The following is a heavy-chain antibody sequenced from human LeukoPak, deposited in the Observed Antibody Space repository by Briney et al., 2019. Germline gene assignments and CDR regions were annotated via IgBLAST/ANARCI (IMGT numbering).Heavy chain of an antibody. J-gene: IGHJ5*02. V-gene: IGHV3-64*01. CDR1: GFTFSHYA. Sequence: GGSLRLSCAASGFTFSHYAMHWVRQAPGKGLEYVSAISSNGGSTYYANSVKGRFTISRDNSKNTLYLQMGSLRAEDMGVYYCARGYYYDQNWLDPWGQGTLVTVSS. CDR2: ISSNGGST. D-gene: IGHD3-22*01. CDR3: ARGYYYDQNWLDP.